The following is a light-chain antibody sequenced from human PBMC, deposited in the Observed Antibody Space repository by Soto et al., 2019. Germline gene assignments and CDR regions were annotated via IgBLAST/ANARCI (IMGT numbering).Light chain of an antibody. J-gene: IGKJ1*01. V-gene: IGKV2-28*01. CDR2: LGS. CDR3: MQGTHWPWT. Sequence: DIVMTQSPLSLPVTPGEPASISCRSSQSLLHSNGYNYLDWYLQKPGQSPQLLIYLGSNRASGVPDRFSGSGSGTDFTLKISRVEAEDVGLYYCMQGTHWPWTFGQGTKVDIK. CDR1: QSLLHSNGYNY.